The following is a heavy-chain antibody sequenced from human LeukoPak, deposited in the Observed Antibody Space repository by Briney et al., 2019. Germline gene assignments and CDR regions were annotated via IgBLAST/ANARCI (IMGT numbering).Heavy chain of an antibody. CDR2: ISSSSSTI. V-gene: IGHV3-48*04. CDR1: GFTFSSYS. CDR3: ASPMYYYYMDV. D-gene: IGHD2-2*01. J-gene: IGHJ6*03. Sequence: GGSLRLSCAASGFTFSSYSMNWVRQAPGKGLEWVSYISSSSSTIYYADSVKGRFTISRDNAKNSLYLQMNSLRAEDTAVYYRASPMYYYYMDVWGKGTTVTVSS.